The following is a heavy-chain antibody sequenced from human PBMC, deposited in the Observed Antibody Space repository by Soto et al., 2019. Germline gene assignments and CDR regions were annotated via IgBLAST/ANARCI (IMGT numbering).Heavy chain of an antibody. Sequence: QLQLQESGPGLVKPSETLSLTCAVSGGSIRSTSFCWGWIRQPPGKGPEWIGSVYTDGNTYYNPSLRSRVTMSADTSKNHFSLRLSSVTAADTAVYYCVHEPPGSRSDHYYMDVWGRGTTVTVSS. CDR2: VYTDGNT. D-gene: IGHD3-10*01. CDR3: VHEPPGSRSDHYYMDV. CDR1: GGSIRSTSFC. V-gene: IGHV4-39*02. J-gene: IGHJ6*03.